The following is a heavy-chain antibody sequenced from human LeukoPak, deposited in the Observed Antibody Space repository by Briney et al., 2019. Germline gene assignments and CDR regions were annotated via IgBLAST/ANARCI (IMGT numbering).Heavy chain of an antibody. V-gene: IGHV1-46*01. CDR1: GYTFTSYY. CDR3: ARAIKTYYYDSSGYNY. J-gene: IGHJ4*02. Sequence: ASVKVSCKASGYTFTSYYMHWVRQAPGQGLEWMGIINPSGGSTSYAQKFQGRVTMTRNTSISTAYMELSSLRSEDTAVYYCARAIKTYYYDSSGYNYWGQGTLVTVSS. D-gene: IGHD3-22*01. CDR2: INPSGGST.